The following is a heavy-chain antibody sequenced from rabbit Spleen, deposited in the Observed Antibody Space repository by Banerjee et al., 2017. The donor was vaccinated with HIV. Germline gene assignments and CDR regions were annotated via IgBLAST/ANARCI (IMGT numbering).Heavy chain of an antibody. Sequence: QSLEESGGGLVKPGGSLTLTCKASGFLFSNKAVMSWVRQAPGKGLEWVACDYAGSSGSAYSATWAKGRFTISKTTSTTVTLQMTSLTAADTAAYFFSRDAVCSFSSYGINLWGQGTLVTVS. CDR3: SRDAVCSFSSYGINL. CDR2: DYAGSSGSA. CDR1: GFLFSNKAV. D-gene: IGHD6-1*01. V-gene: IGHV1S40*01. J-gene: IGHJ6*01.